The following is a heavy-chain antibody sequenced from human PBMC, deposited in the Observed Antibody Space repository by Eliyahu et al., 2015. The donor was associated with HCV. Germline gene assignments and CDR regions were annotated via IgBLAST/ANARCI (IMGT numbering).Heavy chain of an antibody. CDR1: GFTFTTYA. CDR3: AKGEETESRLGF. D-gene: IGHD1-26*01. Sequence: EVELVESGGGLVQPGGSLRLSCAASGFTFTTYAMFWVRQAPGKGLEWVSGISGGTDTTYYADSVKGRFTISRDTSKNTVYLQMNSLRAEDTAVYYCAKGEETESRLGFWGQGTLVTVSS. J-gene: IGHJ4*02. CDR2: ISGGTDTT. V-gene: IGHV3-23*04.